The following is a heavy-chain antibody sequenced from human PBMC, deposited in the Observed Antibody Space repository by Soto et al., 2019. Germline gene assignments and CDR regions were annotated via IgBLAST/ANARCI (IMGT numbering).Heavy chain of an antibody. CDR1: RGSRSGATYS. V-gene: IGHV4-30-2*01. Sequence: LXLTCGFYRGSRSGATYSWNWIRQPPGKGLEWICYIFPSGTTYYNPSLKSRVTISIDVSKNQFSLSLRSLTAADTAVYYCARSREFDYWSQGSLVTVS. CDR2: IFPSGTT. J-gene: IGHJ4*02. CDR3: ARSREFDY.